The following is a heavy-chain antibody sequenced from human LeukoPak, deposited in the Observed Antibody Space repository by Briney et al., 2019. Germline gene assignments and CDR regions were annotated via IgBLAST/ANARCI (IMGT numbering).Heavy chain of an antibody. CDR3: AQKVRVCNWFDT. CDR1: GFSLSTSGVG. CDR2: IYSNDDK. V-gene: IGHV2-5*01. D-gene: IGHD2-8*01. J-gene: IGHJ5*02. Sequence: SGPTLVKPTQTLTLTCTFSGFSLSTSGVGVGWIRQPPGKALEWLALIYSNDDKRYSPSLKSRLTITKDTSKNPVVLTMTKMDPVVTATYYGAQKVRVCNWFDTWGQGTLVTVSS.